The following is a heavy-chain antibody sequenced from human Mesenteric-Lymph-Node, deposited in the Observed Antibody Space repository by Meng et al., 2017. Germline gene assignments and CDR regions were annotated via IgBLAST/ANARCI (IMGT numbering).Heavy chain of an antibody. CDR1: GFTFSDYY. Sequence: GESLKISCAASGFTFSDYYMSWVRQAPGKGLEWVANIKQDGSEKYYVDSVKGRFTISRDNAKNSLYLQMNSLRAEDTAVYYCARGGGERFDPWGQGTLVTVSS. D-gene: IGHD3-10*01. J-gene: IGHJ5*02. V-gene: IGHV3-7*01. CDR2: IKQDGSEK. CDR3: ARGGGERFDP.